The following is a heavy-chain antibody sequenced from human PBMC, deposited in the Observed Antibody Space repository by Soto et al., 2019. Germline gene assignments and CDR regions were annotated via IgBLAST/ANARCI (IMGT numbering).Heavy chain of an antibody. J-gene: IGHJ5*02. CDR2: TYHSGST. CDR1: GCSISSGCYS. CDR3: ARASHRSRWFDP. V-gene: IGHV4-30-2*01. Sequence: SETLSLTCAVSGCSISSGCYSWSWIRQPPGKGLEWIGYTYHSGSTYYNPSLKSRVTISVDRSKNQFSLKLSSVTAADTAVYYCARASHRSRWFDPWGQGTLVTVSS.